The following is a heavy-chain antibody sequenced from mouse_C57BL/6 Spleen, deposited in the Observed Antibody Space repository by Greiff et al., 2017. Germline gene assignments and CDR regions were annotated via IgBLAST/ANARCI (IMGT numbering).Heavy chain of an antibody. CDR2: INPNNGGT. CDR1: GYTFTDYN. Sequence: VQLQQSGPELVKPGASVKIPCKASGYTFTDYNMDWVKQSHGKSLEWIGDINPNNGGTIYNQKFKGKATLTVDKSSSTAYMELRSLTSEDTAVYYCARSGDLDVWGTGTTVTVSS. D-gene: IGHD3-3*01. CDR3: ARSGDLDV. V-gene: IGHV1-18*01. J-gene: IGHJ1*03.